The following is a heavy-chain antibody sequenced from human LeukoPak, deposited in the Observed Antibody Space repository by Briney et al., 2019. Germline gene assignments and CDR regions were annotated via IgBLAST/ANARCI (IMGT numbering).Heavy chain of an antibody. CDR1: GFTFSSYS. D-gene: IGHD4-17*01. V-gene: IGHV3-48*04. Sequence: GGSLRLSCAASGFTFSSYSMNWVRQAPGKGLEWVSYISSSSTIYYADSVKGRFTISRDNAKNSLYLQMNSLRAEDTAVYYCARCRSTVSYYYYGMDVWGQGTTVTVSS. J-gene: IGHJ6*02. CDR2: ISSSSTI. CDR3: ARCRSTVSYYYYGMDV.